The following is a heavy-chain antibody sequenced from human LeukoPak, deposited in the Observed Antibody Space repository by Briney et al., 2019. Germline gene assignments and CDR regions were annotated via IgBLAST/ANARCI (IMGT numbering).Heavy chain of an antibody. Sequence: GGSLRLSCAASGFTFSSYWMSWVRQAPGKGLEWVANIKQDGSEKYYVDSVKGRFTISRDNAKNSLYLQMNSLRAEDTAVYYCARTYCSGGSCYVDPWGQGTLVTVSS. CDR1: GFTFSSYW. D-gene: IGHD2-15*01. CDR2: IKQDGSEK. J-gene: IGHJ5*02. V-gene: IGHV3-7*01. CDR3: ARTYCSGGSCYVDP.